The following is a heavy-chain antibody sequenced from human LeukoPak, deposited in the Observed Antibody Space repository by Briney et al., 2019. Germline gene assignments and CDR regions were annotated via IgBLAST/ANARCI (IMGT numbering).Heavy chain of an antibody. CDR1: GGTFSSYA. V-gene: IGHV1-69*13. CDR3: ATPSSGWYRMGGYFDY. J-gene: IGHJ4*02. D-gene: IGHD6-19*01. Sequence: GASVKVSCKASGGTFSSYAISWVRQAPGQGLEWMGGIIPIFGKANYAQKFQGRVTITADESTSTAYMELSSLRSEDTAVYYCATPSSGWYRMGGYFDYWGQGTLVTVSS. CDR2: IIPIFGKA.